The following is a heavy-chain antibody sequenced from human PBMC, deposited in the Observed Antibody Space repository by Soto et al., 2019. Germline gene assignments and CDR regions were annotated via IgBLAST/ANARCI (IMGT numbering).Heavy chain of an antibody. CDR1: GYTFTSYG. D-gene: IGHD2-21*01. CDR3: ARSPSTLFTLFDY. V-gene: IGHV1-18*01. Sequence: ASVKVSCTASGYTFTSYGISWVRQAPGQGLEWMGGISAFNSNTNYAQKFQGRVTITADESTSTAYMELSSLRSEDTAVYYCARSPSTLFTLFDYWGQGTLVTVSS. J-gene: IGHJ4*02. CDR2: ISAFNSNT.